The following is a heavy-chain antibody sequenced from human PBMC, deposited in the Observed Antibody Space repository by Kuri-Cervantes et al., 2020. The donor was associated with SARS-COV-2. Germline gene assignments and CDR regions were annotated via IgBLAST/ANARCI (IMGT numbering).Heavy chain of an antibody. CDR1: GFTFTNYA. D-gene: IGHD5-12*01. CDR2: ISNSGGGT. J-gene: IGHJ4*02. V-gene: IGHV3-23*01. Sequence: GGSLRLSCAASGFTFTNYAMSWVRQAPGKGLEWVSSISNSGGGTYYADSVKGRFIISRDNSKKTLYLQMNSLRAEDTAIYYCARGGGGYSGYEEYWGQGTLVTVSS. CDR3: ARGGGGYSGYEEY.